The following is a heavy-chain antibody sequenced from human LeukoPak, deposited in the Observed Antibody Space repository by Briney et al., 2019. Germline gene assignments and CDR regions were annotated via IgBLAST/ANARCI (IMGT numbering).Heavy chain of an antibody. V-gene: IGHV4-4*02. D-gene: IGHD1-26*01. CDR3: SRESGSYSPFLH. J-gene: IGHJ4*02. CDR1: GGFITTTNY. Sequence: SGTLSLSCGVSGGFITTTNYWSWVRQSPGRGLEWIGEISLSGYTGFNPSLRGRVTMSLDESKNHLSLTLTSVTAADTAIYYCSRESGSYSPFLHWGQGILVTVAT. CDR2: ISLSGYT.